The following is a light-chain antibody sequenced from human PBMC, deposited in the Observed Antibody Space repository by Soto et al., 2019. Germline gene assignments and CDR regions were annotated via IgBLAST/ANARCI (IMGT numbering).Light chain of an antibody. CDR2: ESS. CDR3: QSYDSSLSVV. Sequence: QSVLTQPPSVSGAPGQRVTISCTGSSSNIGAGYDVHWYQQLPGTAPKLLMYESSNRPSGVPDRFSGSKSGTSASLVITGLQAEDEADYYCQSYDSSLSVVFGGGTKLTVL. CDR1: SSNIGAGYD. V-gene: IGLV1-40*01. J-gene: IGLJ2*01.